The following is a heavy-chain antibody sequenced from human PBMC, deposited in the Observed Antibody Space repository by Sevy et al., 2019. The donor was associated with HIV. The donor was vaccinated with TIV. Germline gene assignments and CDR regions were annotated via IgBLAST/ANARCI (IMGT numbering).Heavy chain of an antibody. CDR2: ISYDGSNK. V-gene: IGHV3-30*18. D-gene: IGHD1-20*01. CDR3: AKITGTTGY. CDR1: GFTFSSYG. Sequence: GGSLRLSCAASGFTFSSYGMHWVRQAPGKGLEWVAVISYDGSNKYYADSVKGRFTISRDNSKNTLYLQINSLRAEDTAVYYCAKITGTTGYWGQGTLVTVSS. J-gene: IGHJ4*02.